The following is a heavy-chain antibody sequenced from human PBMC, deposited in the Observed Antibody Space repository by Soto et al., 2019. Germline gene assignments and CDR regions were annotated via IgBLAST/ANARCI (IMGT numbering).Heavy chain of an antibody. V-gene: IGHV4-59*01. CDR2: IYYSGST. CDR3: ARASQYYDFWSGSYYFDY. J-gene: IGHJ4*02. D-gene: IGHD3-3*01. CDR1: GGSISSYY. Sequence: SETLSLTCTVSGGSISSYYWSWIRQPPGKGLEWIGYIYYSGSTNYNPSLKSRVTTSVDTSKNQSSLKLSSVTAADTAVYYCARASQYYDFWSGSYYFDYWGQGTLVTVSS.